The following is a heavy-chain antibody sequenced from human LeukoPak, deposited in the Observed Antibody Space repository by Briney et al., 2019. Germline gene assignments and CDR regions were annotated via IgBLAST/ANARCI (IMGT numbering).Heavy chain of an antibody. CDR2: FDPEDGET. V-gene: IGHV1-24*01. CDR1: GYTLTELS. J-gene: IGHJ4*02. D-gene: IGHD3-16*02. CDR3: ARESLITFGGVIAPAFDY. Sequence: GASVKVSCKVSGYTLTELSMHWVRQAPGKGLEWMGGFDPEDGETIYAQKFQGRVTMTEDTSTDTAYMELSSLRSEDTAVYYCARESLITFGGVIAPAFDYWGQGTLVTVSS.